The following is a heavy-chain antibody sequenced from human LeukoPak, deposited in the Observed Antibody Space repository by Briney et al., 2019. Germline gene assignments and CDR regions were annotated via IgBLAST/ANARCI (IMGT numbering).Heavy chain of an antibody. CDR2: ISSSSSTI. D-gene: IGHD3-22*01. Sequence: GGSLRLSCAASGFTFSSYSMNWVRQAPGKGLEWVPYISSSSSTIYYADSVKGRFTISRDNAKNSLYLQMNSLRAEDTAVYYCARGPDYYDSTYYFDYWGQGTLVTVSS. J-gene: IGHJ4*02. CDR3: ARGPDYYDSTYYFDY. CDR1: GFTFSSYS. V-gene: IGHV3-48*04.